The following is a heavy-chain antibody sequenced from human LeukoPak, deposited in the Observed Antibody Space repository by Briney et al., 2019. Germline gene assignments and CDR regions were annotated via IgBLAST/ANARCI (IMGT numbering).Heavy chain of an antibody. CDR2: INWDGGST. CDR1: GFTFDDYV. J-gene: IGHJ6*03. CDR3: ARDIMASGRYYDYYYYIDV. Sequence: GGSLRLSCAASGFTFDDYVMCWGRQAPGKVLGLGTVINWDGGSTGYADSVKARFTISRDNAKNSLYLQMNSLRAEDTALYYCARDIMASGRYYDYYYYIDVWGKGTTVTVSS. D-gene: IGHD3-10*01. V-gene: IGHV3-20*04.